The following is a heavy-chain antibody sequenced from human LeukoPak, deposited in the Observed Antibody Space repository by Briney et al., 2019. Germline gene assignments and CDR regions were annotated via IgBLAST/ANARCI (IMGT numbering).Heavy chain of an antibody. CDR2: IIPILGIA. CDR3: ARDFSWTGDYYYYGMDV. Sequence: ASVKVSCKASGGTFSSYVISWVRQAPGQGLEWMGRIIPILGIANYAQKFQGRVTITADKSTSTAYMELSSLRSEDTAVYYCARDFSWTGDYYYYGMDVWGQGTTVTVSS. J-gene: IGHJ6*02. D-gene: IGHD3/OR15-3a*01. CDR1: GGTFSSYV. V-gene: IGHV1-69*04.